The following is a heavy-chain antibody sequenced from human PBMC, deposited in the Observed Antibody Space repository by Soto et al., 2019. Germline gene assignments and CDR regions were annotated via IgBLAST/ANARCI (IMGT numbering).Heavy chain of an antibody. Sequence: QVQLVQSGAEVKKPGSSVKVSCKASGGTFSSYAISWVRQAPGQGLEWMGGIIPIFGTANYAQKFQGRVRITEGESTRTSYMELSSLGSEDTAVYYCARGVVMWLRSTGRDNWFDPWGQGTLVTVSS. J-gene: IGHJ5*02. V-gene: IGHV1-69*01. CDR3: ARGVVMWLRSTGRDNWFDP. CDR1: GGTFSSYA. CDR2: IIPIFGTA. D-gene: IGHD5-12*01.